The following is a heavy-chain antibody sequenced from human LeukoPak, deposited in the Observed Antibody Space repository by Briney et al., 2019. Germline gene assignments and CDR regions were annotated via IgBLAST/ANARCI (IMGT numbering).Heavy chain of an antibody. V-gene: IGHV4-34*01. D-gene: IGHD1-26*01. J-gene: IGHJ4*02. CDR3: ATQWELLSYFDY. Sequence: SETLSLTCAVYGGSFSGYYWSWIRQPPGKGLEWIGEINHSGGTNYNPSLKSRVTISVDTSKNQFSLKLSSVTAADTAVYYCATQWELLSYFDYWGQGTLVTVSS. CDR2: INHSGGT. CDR1: GGSFSGYY.